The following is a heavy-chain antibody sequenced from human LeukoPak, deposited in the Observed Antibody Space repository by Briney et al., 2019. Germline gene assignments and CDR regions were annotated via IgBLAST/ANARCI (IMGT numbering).Heavy chain of an antibody. Sequence: GGSPRLSCAASGFTFSSYSMNWVRQAPGKGLEWVSYISSSSSTIYYADSVKGRFTISRDNAKNSLYLQMNSLRAEDTAVYYCAKGGPPTVTTRWGQGTLVTVSS. CDR3: AKGGPPTVTTR. D-gene: IGHD4-17*01. V-gene: IGHV3-48*04. J-gene: IGHJ4*02. CDR2: ISSSSSTI. CDR1: GFTFSSYS.